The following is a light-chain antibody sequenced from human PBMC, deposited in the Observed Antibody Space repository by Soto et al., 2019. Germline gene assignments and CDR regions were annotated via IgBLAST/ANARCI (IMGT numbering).Light chain of an antibody. Sequence: SYELTQPLSVSVALGQTARITCGGNNIGSKNVHWYQQKPGQAPVLVIYRDSNRPSGIPERFSGSNSGNTATLTISRAEAGDEADYFCQVWDSSNSYVCGTGTKVTVL. CDR2: RDS. CDR3: QVWDSSNSYV. J-gene: IGLJ1*01. CDR1: NIGSKN. V-gene: IGLV3-9*01.